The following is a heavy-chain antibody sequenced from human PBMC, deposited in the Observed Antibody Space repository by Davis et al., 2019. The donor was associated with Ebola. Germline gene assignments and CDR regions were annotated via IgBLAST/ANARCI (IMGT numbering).Heavy chain of an antibody. CDR1: GYTFTGYY. D-gene: IGHD1-1*01. Sequence: AASVKVSCKASGYTFTGYYMHWVRQAPGQGLEWMGWINPNSGGTNYAQKFQGWVTMTRDTSISTAYMELSRLRSDDTAVYYCAREERYYYGMDVWGQGTTVTVSS. CDR3: AREERYYYGMDV. CDR2: INPNSGGT. V-gene: IGHV1-2*04. J-gene: IGHJ6*02.